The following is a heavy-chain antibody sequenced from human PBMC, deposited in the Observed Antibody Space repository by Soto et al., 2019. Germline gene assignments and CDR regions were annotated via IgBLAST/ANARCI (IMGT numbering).Heavy chain of an antibody. J-gene: IGHJ6*02. D-gene: IGHD3-16*01. CDR3: ARMGDGPYYYYGMDV. CDR2: INGYNGNT. CDR1: GYTFTSYG. V-gene: IGHV1-18*01. Sequence: QVQLVQSGAEVKKPGASVKVSCKASGYTFTSYGISWVRQAPGQGLEWLGWINGYNGNTNYAQKLQGRVTMTTDTSTSTAYREPRSLRSDHTAVYYCARMGDGPYYYYGMDVWGQGTTVTVSS.